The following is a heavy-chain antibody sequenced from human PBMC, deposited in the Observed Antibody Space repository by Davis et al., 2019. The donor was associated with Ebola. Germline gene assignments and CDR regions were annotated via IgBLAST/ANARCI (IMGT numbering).Heavy chain of an antibody. CDR2: ISGPGTNT. J-gene: IGHJ4*02. CDR3: AKDLAGYTFRALDI. CDR1: GFNFRSYA. V-gene: IGHV3-23*01. Sequence: PGGSLRLSCAASGFNFRSYAMTWVRQAPGPSPDFFSTISGPGTNTFYADSVKGRFTISRDNSNNAVYLQMSSLRVEDTAVYFCAKDLAGYTFRALDIWGRGTLVTVSS. D-gene: IGHD3-16*01.